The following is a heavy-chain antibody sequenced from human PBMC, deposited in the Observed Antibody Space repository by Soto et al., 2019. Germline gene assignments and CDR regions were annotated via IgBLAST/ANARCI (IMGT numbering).Heavy chain of an antibody. CDR3: ALGVFGAPMDV. CDR2: ISAYNGNT. J-gene: IGHJ6*03. V-gene: IGHV1-18*01. Sequence: ASVKVSCNASGYTFTSYGISWVRQAPGQGLEWMGWISAYNGNTNYSQKFQGRVTITRDTSASTAYMELSSLRSEDTAVYYCALGVFGAPMDVWGKGTTVTVSS. D-gene: IGHD3-3*01. CDR1: GYTFTSYG.